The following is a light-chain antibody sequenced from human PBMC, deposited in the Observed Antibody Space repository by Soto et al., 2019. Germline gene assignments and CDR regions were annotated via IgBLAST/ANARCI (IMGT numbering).Light chain of an antibody. Sequence: EIVLTQSPGTLSLSPGERATLSCRASQSVSSNYLAWFQQKPGQAPRLLIYTASSRATGIPDRFSGSGSGKDFTLTISRLEPEDFAVYYCQQYGSSPQTFGQGTKVEI. CDR3: QQYGSSPQT. J-gene: IGKJ1*01. V-gene: IGKV3-20*01. CDR2: TAS. CDR1: QSVSSNY.